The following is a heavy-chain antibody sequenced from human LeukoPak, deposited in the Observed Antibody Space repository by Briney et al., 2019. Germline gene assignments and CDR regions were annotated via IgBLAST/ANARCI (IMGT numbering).Heavy chain of an antibody. J-gene: IGHJ6*02. V-gene: IGHV3-48*04. CDR2: ISSSSTI. D-gene: IGHD6-6*01. Sequence: GGSLRLSCAASGFTFSSYNMNWVRQAPGKGLEWVSYISSSSTIYYADSVKGRFTISRDNAKNSLYLQMNSLRAEDTTVYYCARDRQASSHYYYYGMDVWGQGTTVTVSS. CDR3: ARDRQASSHYYYYGMDV. CDR1: GFTFSSYN.